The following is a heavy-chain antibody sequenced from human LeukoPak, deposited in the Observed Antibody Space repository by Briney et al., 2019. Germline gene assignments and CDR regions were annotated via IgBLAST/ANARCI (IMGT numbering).Heavy chain of an antibody. CDR2: INHSGST. V-gene: IGHV4-34*01. Sequence: PSETLSLTCAAYGGSFSGYYWSWIRQPPGKGLEWIGEINHSGSTNYNPSLKSRVTISVDTSKNQFSLKLSSVTAADTAVYYCARWRVPDADWYSDLWGRGTLVTVSS. J-gene: IGHJ2*01. CDR1: GGSFSGYY. CDR3: ARWRVPDADWYSDL. D-gene: IGHD2-2*01.